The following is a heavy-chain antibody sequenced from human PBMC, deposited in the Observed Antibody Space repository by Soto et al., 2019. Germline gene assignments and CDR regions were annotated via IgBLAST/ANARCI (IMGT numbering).Heavy chain of an antibody. D-gene: IGHD3-3*01. Sequence: QVQLVQYGAEVKKPGASVKVSCKASGYTFTSYDINWVRQATGQGLEWMGWMNPNSGNTGYAQKFQGRVNMTRNTSISTAYMELSSLRAEDTDVYYCARGLRFLEWLFQTSNWFDPWGPGALVTVSS. CDR2: MNPNSGNT. J-gene: IGHJ5*02. CDR3: ARGLRFLEWLFQTSNWFDP. V-gene: IGHV1-8*01. CDR1: GYTFTSYD.